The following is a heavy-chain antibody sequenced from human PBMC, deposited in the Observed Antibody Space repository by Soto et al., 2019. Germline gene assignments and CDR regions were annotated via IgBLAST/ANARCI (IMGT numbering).Heavy chain of an antibody. Sequence: SETLSLTCTVSGGSISSGDYCWSWIRQPPGKGLEWIGSIYYSGSTYYNPSLKSRVTISVDTSKNQFSLKLSSVTAADTAVYYCANSYGDYVSYWGQGTLVTVSS. J-gene: IGHJ4*02. V-gene: IGHV4-39*01. CDR2: IYYSGST. CDR1: GGSISSGDYC. CDR3: ANSYGDYVSY. D-gene: IGHD4-17*01.